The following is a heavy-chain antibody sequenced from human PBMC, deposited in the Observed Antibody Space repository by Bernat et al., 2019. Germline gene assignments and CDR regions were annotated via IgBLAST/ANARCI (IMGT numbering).Heavy chain of an antibody. CDR1: GFSVSSYY. J-gene: IGHJ5*01. CDR3: ARVAYGSGSYYNINWFDS. CDR2: IYSGGRT. D-gene: IGHD3-10*01. Sequence: EVQLVESGGGLIQPGGSLRLSCAASGFSVSSYYMSWVRQAPGKGLEWVSLIYSGGRTYYEDSVQGRLTISRDNSKNTRYLQMNSLRAEDTALYYCARVAYGSGSYYNINWFDSWGQGILVTVSS. V-gene: IGHV3-53*01.